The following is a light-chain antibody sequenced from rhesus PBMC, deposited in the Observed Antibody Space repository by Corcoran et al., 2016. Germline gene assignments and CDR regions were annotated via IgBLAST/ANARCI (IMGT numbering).Light chain of an antibody. Sequence: DIQMTQSPSSLSASVGDTVTITCRASQSISSWLAWYQQKPGKAPKLLIYKASTLQSGVPTRFSGRGSGTDFPLTISSLQSEDFATYYCQQYSSSPYSFGQGTKVEIK. CDR2: KAS. CDR1: QSISSW. CDR3: QQYSSSPYS. J-gene: IGKJ2*01. V-gene: IGKV1-22*01.